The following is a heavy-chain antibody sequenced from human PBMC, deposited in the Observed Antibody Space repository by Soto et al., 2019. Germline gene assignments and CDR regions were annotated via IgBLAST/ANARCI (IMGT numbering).Heavy chain of an antibody. J-gene: IGHJ6*02. CDR3: ARRPLNYYVSFRGPDYYYYGMDV. D-gene: IGHD3-16*01. CDR1: GGTFSSYA. V-gene: IGHV1-69*01. CDR2: IIPIFGTA. Sequence: QVQLVQSGAEVKKPGPSVKVSCKASGGTFSSYAISWVRQAPGQGLEWMGGIIPIFGTANYAQKFQGRVTITADDSTSTAYMELSSLRSEDTAVYYCARRPLNYYVSFRGPDYYYYGMDVWGQGTTVTVSS.